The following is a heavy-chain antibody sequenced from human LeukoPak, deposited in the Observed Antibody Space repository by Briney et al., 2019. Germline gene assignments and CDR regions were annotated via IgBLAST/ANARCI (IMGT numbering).Heavy chain of an antibody. D-gene: IGHD3-22*01. CDR2: IVVGSGNT. CDR3: AAAIGISGYYSYDAFDI. CDR1: GSTFTSSA. Sequence: SVKVSCKASGSTFTSSAVQWVRQARGQRLEWIGWIVVGSGNTNYAQKFQERVTITRDMSTSTAYMELSSLRSEDTAVYYCAAAIGISGYYSYDAFDIWGQGTMVTVSS. V-gene: IGHV1-58*01. J-gene: IGHJ3*02.